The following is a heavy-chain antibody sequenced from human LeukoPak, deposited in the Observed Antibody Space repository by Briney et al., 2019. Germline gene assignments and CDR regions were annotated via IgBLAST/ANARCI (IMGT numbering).Heavy chain of an antibody. D-gene: IGHD3-22*01. CDR2: ISGSGGST. CDR3: AKDCFRYYDSSGSPFDY. V-gene: IGHV3-23*01. Sequence: GGSLRLSCAASGFTFSSYAMSWVRQAPGKGLEWVSAISGSGGSTYYAVSVKGRFTISRDNSKNTLYLQMNSLRAEDTAVYYCAKDCFRYYDSSGSPFDYWGQGTLVTVSS. CDR1: GFTFSSYA. J-gene: IGHJ4*02.